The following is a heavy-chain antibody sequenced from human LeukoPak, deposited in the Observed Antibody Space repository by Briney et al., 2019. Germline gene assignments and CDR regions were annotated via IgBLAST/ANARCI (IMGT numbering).Heavy chain of an antibody. D-gene: IGHD6-6*01. Sequence: SETLSLTCTVPGGSVSSGSYYWSWIRQPPGKGLEWIGYIYYSGGTNYNPSLKSRVTISVDTSKNQFSLKLSSVTAADTAAYYCARESIAAPFDYWGQGTLVTVSS. CDR1: GGSVSSGSYY. V-gene: IGHV4-61*01. CDR3: ARESIAAPFDY. J-gene: IGHJ4*02. CDR2: IYYSGGT.